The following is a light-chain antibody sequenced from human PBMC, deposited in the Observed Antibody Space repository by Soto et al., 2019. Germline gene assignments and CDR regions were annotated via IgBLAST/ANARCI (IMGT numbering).Light chain of an antibody. Sequence: QSVLTQPPSVSAAPGQKVSISCSGSSSNVGKNFVSWYQHVPGKAPKLLIYDNQKRPSGIPDRFSASKSGTLATLDITGLQTGDEADYYCGPWDSSLTIGVIFGGGTKLTVL. J-gene: IGLJ2*01. CDR2: DNQ. V-gene: IGLV1-51*01. CDR3: GPWDSSLTIGVI. CDR1: SSNVGKNF.